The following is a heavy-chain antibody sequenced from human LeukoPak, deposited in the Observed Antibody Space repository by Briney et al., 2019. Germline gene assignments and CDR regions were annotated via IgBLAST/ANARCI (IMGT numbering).Heavy chain of an antibody. D-gene: IGHD2-2*01. CDR1: GGTFSSYA. CDR3: ARQVVLVPAARGGPNWSAP. J-gene: IGHJ5*02. CDR2: IIPIFGTA. Sequence: SVKVCCKASGGTFSSYAISWVRQAPGQGLEWMGGIIPIFGTANYAQKFQGRVTIATDESTSTAYMEPSSLRSEDTAVYYCARQVVLVPAARGGPNWSAPWGQGTLVTVSS. V-gene: IGHV1-69*05.